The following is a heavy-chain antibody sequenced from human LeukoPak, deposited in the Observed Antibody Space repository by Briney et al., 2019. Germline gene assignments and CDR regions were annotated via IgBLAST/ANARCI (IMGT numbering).Heavy chain of an antibody. J-gene: IGHJ4*02. CDR3: VRDETLWTLDW. CDR2: INERGTDS. Sequence: TGGSLRLSCAASGFIFSSYWMHWVRHAPGMGLVWVSRINERGTDSMYAESVKGRFTISRDNAKNTVYLQMNSLRAEDTAVYYCVRDETLWTLDWWGQGTLVSVSS. D-gene: IGHD1-1*01. CDR1: GFIFSSYW. V-gene: IGHV3-74*03.